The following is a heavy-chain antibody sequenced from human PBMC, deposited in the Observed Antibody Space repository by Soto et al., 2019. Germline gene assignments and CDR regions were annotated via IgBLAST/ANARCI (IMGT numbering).Heavy chain of an antibody. D-gene: IGHD1-1*01. Sequence: GCLRLSFAASGFTLSGYSMNWVPQAPGKGLEWVPYITSSSSTIYYADSVKGRFTISRDNAKNSLYLQMNSLRVEDTAVYYCARDAWNDGRFDAFDIWGQGTMVTVSS. CDR1: GFTLSGYS. V-gene: IGHV3-48*01. CDR3: ARDAWNDGRFDAFDI. J-gene: IGHJ3*02. CDR2: ITSSSSTI.